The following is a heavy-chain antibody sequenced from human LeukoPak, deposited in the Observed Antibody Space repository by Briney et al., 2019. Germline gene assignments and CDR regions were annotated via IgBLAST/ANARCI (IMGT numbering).Heavy chain of an antibody. CDR1: GGTFSSYA. CDR2: ISAYNGNT. V-gene: IGHV1-18*01. Sequence: EASVKVSCKASGGTFSSYAISWVRQAPGQGLEWMGWISAYNGNTNYAQKLQGRVTMTTDTSTSTAYMELRSLRSDDTAVYYCARDLLNWFDPWGQGTLVTVSS. J-gene: IGHJ5*02. CDR3: ARDLLNWFDP.